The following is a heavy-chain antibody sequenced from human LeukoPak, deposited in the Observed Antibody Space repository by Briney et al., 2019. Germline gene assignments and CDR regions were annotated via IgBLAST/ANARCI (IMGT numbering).Heavy chain of an antibody. CDR3: ARAEYSSGWYFVGAFDI. J-gene: IGHJ3*02. Sequence: SETLSLTCAVYGGSFSGYYWSWIRRPPGKGLEWIGEINHSGSTYYNPSLKSRVTISVDMSKNQFSLKLSSVTAANTAVYYCARAEYSSGWYFVGAFDIWGQGTMVTVSS. CDR1: GGSFSGYY. CDR2: INHSGST. V-gene: IGHV4-34*01. D-gene: IGHD6-19*01.